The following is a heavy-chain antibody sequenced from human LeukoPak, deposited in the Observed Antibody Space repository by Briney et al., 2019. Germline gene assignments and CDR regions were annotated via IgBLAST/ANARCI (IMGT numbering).Heavy chain of an antibody. Sequence: SSETLSLTCTVSGGSISSSSYYWGWICRPPGKGLEWIGSFYYSGSTYYNPSLKSRVTISVDTSKNQFSLRLNSVTAADTAMYYCARNISLRRDTTMVTVFDYWGQGTLVTVSS. V-gene: IGHV4-39*07. J-gene: IGHJ4*02. CDR3: ARNISLRRDTTMVTVFDY. CDR1: GGSISSSSYY. CDR2: FYYSGST. D-gene: IGHD5-18*01.